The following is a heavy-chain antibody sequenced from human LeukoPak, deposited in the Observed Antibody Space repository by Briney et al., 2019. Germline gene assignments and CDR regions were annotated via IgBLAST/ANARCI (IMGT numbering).Heavy chain of an antibody. CDR1: GGSISSSSYY. J-gene: IGHJ4*02. CDR3: ARDLIIWSGYYTDY. Sequence: SETLSLTCTVSGGSISSSSYYWSWIRQPAGKGLEWIGRIYTSGSTNYNPSLKSRVTISVDTSKNQFSLKLSSVTAADTAVYYCARDLIIWSGYYTDYWGQGTLVTVSS. CDR2: IYTSGST. V-gene: IGHV4-61*02. D-gene: IGHD3-3*01.